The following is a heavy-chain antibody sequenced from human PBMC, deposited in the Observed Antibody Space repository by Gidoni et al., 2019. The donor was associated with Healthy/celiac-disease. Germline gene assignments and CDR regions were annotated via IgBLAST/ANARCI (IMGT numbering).Heavy chain of an antibody. Sequence: LLLQESGPGLVKPSLPLSLTCTVSVGPISSSRYYSGWIHQPPGKGLEWIGSIYYSGSTYYNPSLTSRVTISVDTANNQCSRKLGSVTAADTAVYYWARREGDFWSGSSNLDDWGKGTLVTVSS. V-gene: IGHV4-39*01. J-gene: IGHJ4*02. CDR3: ARREGDFWSGSSNLDD. D-gene: IGHD3-3*01. CDR1: VGPISSSRYY. CDR2: IYYSGST.